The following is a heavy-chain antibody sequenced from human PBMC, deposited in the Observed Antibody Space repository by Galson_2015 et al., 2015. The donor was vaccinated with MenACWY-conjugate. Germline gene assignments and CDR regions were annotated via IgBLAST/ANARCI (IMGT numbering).Heavy chain of an antibody. CDR3: ARDRDGGGQWLGSNFDY. J-gene: IGHJ4*02. V-gene: IGHV1-69*13. CDR1: GGTLSGYP. D-gene: IGHD6-19*01. Sequence: SVKVSCKASGGTLSGYPVSWVRQAPGQGLEWMGGIIPMFGTANYAQKFQGRVSITADASTSTAYMELSSLRSEDTAVYYCARDRDGGGQWLGSNFDYWGQGTLVTVSS. CDR2: IIPMFGTA.